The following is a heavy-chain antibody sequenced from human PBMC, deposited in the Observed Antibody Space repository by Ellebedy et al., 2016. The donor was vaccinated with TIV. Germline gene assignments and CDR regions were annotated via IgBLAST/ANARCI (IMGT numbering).Heavy chain of an antibody. Sequence: PGGSLRLSCAASGFTFDDYAMHWVRQDPGKGQEWVSSISWNSGSIGYADSVKGRFTISRDNAKNSLYLQMNSLRAEDTAFYYCAKDIRRGMGFDYWGQGTLVIVSS. CDR1: GFTFDDYA. CDR3: AKDIRRGMGFDY. D-gene: IGHD6-13*01. CDR2: ISWNSGSI. V-gene: IGHV3-9*01. J-gene: IGHJ4*02.